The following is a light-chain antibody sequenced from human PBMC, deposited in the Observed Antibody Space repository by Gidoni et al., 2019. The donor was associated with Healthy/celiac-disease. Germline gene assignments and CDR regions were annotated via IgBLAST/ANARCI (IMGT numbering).Light chain of an antibody. CDR1: QSISSW. J-gene: IGKJ4*01. Sequence: DIQLTQSPSTLSASVGDRVTITCRASQSISSWLAWYQQKPGKAPKLLIYKASSLESGVPSRFSGSGSGTEFTLTISSLQPDDFATYYCQQYNSYSLTFGGGTKVEIK. V-gene: IGKV1-5*03. CDR3: QQYNSYSLT. CDR2: KAS.